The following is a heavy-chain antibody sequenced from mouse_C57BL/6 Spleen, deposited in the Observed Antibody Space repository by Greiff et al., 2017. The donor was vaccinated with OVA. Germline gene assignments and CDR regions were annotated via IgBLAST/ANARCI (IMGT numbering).Heavy chain of an antibody. Sequence: QVQLQQSGAELVRPGASVTLSYKASGYTFTDYEMHWVKQTPVHGLEWIGAIDPETGGTAYNQKFKGKAILTADKSSSTAYMELRSLTSEDSAVYYCTREISIYRAMDYWGQGTSVTVSS. CDR2: IDPETGGT. D-gene: IGHD1-1*01. J-gene: IGHJ4*01. V-gene: IGHV1-15*01. CDR3: TREISIYRAMDY. CDR1: GYTFTDYE.